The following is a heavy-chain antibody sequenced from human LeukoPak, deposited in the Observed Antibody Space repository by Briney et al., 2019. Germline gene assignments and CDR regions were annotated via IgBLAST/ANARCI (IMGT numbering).Heavy chain of an antibody. CDR3: ARGGFCSGPTCYSLWF. Sequence: SETLCLTCGVSGSSISSGNYWGWIRQPPGQGLEWIGTIYHSGNTYYNPSLKSRVTLSVDTSKNQFSLNLNSVTAADTAVYFCARGGFCSGPTCYSLWFWGPGTLVTVPS. D-gene: IGHD2-15*01. V-gene: IGHV4-38-2*01. CDR2: IYHSGNT. CDR1: GSSISSGNY. J-gene: IGHJ4*02.